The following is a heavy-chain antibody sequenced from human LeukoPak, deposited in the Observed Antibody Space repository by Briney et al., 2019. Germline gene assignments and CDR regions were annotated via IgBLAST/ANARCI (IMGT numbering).Heavy chain of an antibody. J-gene: IGHJ6*02. CDR2: IYYSGST. V-gene: IGHV4-39*07. CDR3: ARVFNLRHLHTVTTQRADYYYGMDV. CDR1: GGSINRNTDY. Sequence: SETLSLTCTVSGGSINRNTDYWGWIRQPPGKGLEWIGCIYYSGSTHYSPSLKSRVTISIDTSKNQFSLTLMSVTAADTAVYYCARVFNLRHLHTVTTQRADYYYGMDVWGQGTTVTVSS. D-gene: IGHD4-17*01.